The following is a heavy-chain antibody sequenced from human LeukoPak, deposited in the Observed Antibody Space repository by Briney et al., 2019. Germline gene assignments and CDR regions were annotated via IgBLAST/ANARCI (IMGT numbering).Heavy chain of an antibody. Sequence: SETLSLTCTVSGGSISSYYWSWIRQPPGKGLEWIGYIYYSGSTDYNPSLKSRVTISVDTSKNQFSLKLSSVTAADTAVYYCARARFWGFHYGMDVWGQGTTVTVSS. V-gene: IGHV4-59*08. J-gene: IGHJ6*02. CDR3: ARARFWGFHYGMDV. CDR1: GGSISSYY. D-gene: IGHD3-16*01. CDR2: IYYSGST.